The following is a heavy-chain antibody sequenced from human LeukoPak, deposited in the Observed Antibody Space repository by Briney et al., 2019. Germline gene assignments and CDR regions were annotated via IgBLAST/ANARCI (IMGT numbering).Heavy chain of an antibody. CDR3: ARVPSDVIAAAGIFDY. Sequence: GGSLRLSCAASGFTFSSYWMSWVRQAPGKGLEWVANIKQDGSEKYYVDSVKGRFTISRDNAKNSLYLQMNSLRAEDTAVYYCARVPSDVIAAAGIFDYWGQGTLVTVS. V-gene: IGHV3-7*01. D-gene: IGHD6-13*01. CDR2: IKQDGSEK. CDR1: GFTFSSYW. J-gene: IGHJ4*02.